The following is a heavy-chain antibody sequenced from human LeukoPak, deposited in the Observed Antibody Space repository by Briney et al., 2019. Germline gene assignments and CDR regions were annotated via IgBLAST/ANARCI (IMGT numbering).Heavy chain of an antibody. Sequence: PSQTLSLTCAVSGGSISSGGYSWSCIRQPPGKGLEWIGYIYHSGSTYYNPSLKSRVTISVDRSKNQFSLKLSSVTAADTAVYYCARQYYYGSGSYPDYWGQGTLVTVSS. CDR1: GGSISSGGYS. CDR3: ARQYYYGSGSYPDY. J-gene: IGHJ4*02. V-gene: IGHV4-30-2*01. D-gene: IGHD3-10*01. CDR2: IYHSGST.